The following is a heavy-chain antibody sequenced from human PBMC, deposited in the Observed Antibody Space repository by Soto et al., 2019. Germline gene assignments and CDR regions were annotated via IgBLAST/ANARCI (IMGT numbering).Heavy chain of an antibody. V-gene: IGHV3-23*01. Sequence: EVQLLESGGGLVQPGGSLRLSCAASGFTFSNYAMSWVRQAPGQGLEWVSGIRGGGGSTYYADSVKCRFTISSDNSKNTVYLQMTSLRGDDTAVYYCAKDKGIGGSWNWFDPCGQGSLVTVSS. D-gene: IGHD3-10*01. CDR1: GFTFSNYA. J-gene: IGHJ5*02. CDR3: AKDKGIGGSWNWFDP. CDR2: IRGGGGST.